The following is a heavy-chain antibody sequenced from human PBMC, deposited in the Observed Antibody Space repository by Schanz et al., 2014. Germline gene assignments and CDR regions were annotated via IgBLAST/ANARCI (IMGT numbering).Heavy chain of an antibody. CDR1: GFTFSDHF. CDR2: IYTDGST. J-gene: IGHJ4*02. CDR3: ARGTDTAMEHRPFDY. V-gene: IGHV3-66*01. D-gene: IGHD5-18*01. Sequence: EVQLVESGGGLVQPGGSLRLSCAASGFTFSDHFMDWVRQAPGKGLEWVSIIYTDGSTYYADSVRDRFTISRDNSKNMLYLQINNLRAEDTAVYYCARGTDTAMEHRPFDYWGQGTLVTVSS.